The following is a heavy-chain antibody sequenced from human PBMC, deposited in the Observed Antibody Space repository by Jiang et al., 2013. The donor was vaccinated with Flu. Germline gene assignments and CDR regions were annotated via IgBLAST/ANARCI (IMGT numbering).Heavy chain of an antibody. D-gene: IGHD6-19*01. V-gene: IGHV4-59*01. CDR3: ARGAGWWED. J-gene: IGHJ4*02. CDR2: IYYSGTT. Sequence: PGLVKPSETLSLTCTVSGGSMNNNYWSWIRQPPGKGLEWIGYIYYSGTTNYNPSLKSRVTISVDTSKNQFSLKLTSVIAADTAVYYCARGAGWWEDWGQGTLVTVSS. CDR1: GGSMNNNY.